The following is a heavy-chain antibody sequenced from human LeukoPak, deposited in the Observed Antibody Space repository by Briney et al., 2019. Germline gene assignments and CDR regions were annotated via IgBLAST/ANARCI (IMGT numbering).Heavy chain of an antibody. D-gene: IGHD5-18*01. CDR1: GYTFTSYG. CDR2: ISAYNGNT. CDR3: ARASAMVPLGYFDY. Sequence: ASVKVSCKASGYTFTSYGISWVRQAPGQGLEWVGWISAYNGNTNYAQKLQGRVTMTTDTYTSTAYMELRSLRSDDTAVYYCARASAMVPLGYFDYWGQGTLVTVSS. J-gene: IGHJ4*02. V-gene: IGHV1-18*04.